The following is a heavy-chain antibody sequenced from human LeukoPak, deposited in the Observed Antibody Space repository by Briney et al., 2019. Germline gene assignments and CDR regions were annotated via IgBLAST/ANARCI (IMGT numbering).Heavy chain of an antibody. CDR3: ARRGRMGEYGDPFDY. CDR2: ISPSGGST. J-gene: IGHJ4*02. D-gene: IGHD4-17*01. V-gene: IGHV1-46*01. CDR1: GYTFTSNY. Sequence: ASVKVSCKAFGYTFTSNYMHWVRQAPGQGPEWMGVISPSGGSTTYAQKFQGRVTLTRDMSTSTDYLELSSLRSEDTAVYYCARRGRMGEYGDPFDYWGQGTLVTVSS.